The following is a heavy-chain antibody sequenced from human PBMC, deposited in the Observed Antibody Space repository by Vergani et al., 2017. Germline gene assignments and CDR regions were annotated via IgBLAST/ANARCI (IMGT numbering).Heavy chain of an antibody. D-gene: IGHD6-19*01. CDR2: IYPGDSDT. Sequence: EVQLVQSGAEVKKPGESLRISCKGSGYSFTSYWIGWVRQMPGKGLEWMGSIYPGDSDTRYSPAFQGQVTIPADKSISTAYLQWSSLRASDTAMYYCARSTSSGWYEGATGFDYWGQGTLVTVSS. CDR3: ARSTSSGWYEGATGFDY. CDR1: GYSFTSYW. V-gene: IGHV5-51*01. J-gene: IGHJ4*02.